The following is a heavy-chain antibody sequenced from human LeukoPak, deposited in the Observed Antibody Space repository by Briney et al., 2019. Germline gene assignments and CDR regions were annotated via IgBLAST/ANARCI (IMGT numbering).Heavy chain of an antibody. CDR3: AGNYYDSSGYPEGY. CDR2: ISAYNGNT. V-gene: IGHV1-18*04. Sequence: ASVKVSCKASGNTFAGDYVHWVRQARGQGLEWMGWISAYNGNTNYAQKLQGRVTMTTDTSTSTAYMELRSLRSDDTAVYYCAGNYYDSSGYPEGYWGQGTLVTVSS. J-gene: IGHJ4*02. CDR1: GNTFAGDY. D-gene: IGHD3-22*01.